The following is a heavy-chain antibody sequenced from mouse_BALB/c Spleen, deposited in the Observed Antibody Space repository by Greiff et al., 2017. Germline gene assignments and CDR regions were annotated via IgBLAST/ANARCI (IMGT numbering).Heavy chain of an antibody. V-gene: IGHV3-2*02. CDR3: ARSGVRPLYYAMDY. J-gene: IGHJ4*01. CDR1: GYSITSDYA. Sequence: EVQLQQSGPGLVKPSQSLSLTCTVTGYSITSDYAWNWIRQFPGNKLEWMGYISYSGSTSYNPSLKSRISITRDTSKNQFFLQLNSVTTEDTATYYCARSGVRPLYYAMDYWGQGTSVTVSS. D-gene: IGHD2-14*01. CDR2: ISYSGST.